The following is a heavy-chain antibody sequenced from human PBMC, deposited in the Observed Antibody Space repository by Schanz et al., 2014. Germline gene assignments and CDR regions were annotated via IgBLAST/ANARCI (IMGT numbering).Heavy chain of an antibody. J-gene: IGHJ2*01. CDR1: GGSIRSGTYY. CDR2: VFPNGIT. Sequence: QVQLQESGPGLVKPSQTLSLTCTVSGGSIRSGTYYWSWIRQPAGKALEWVGRVFPNGITNYNPSPKTRSTIPRDTSKTQFSLTLTSLTAADTAVYYCARDTPWRLDLWGRGTLVTVSS. V-gene: IGHV4-61*02. CDR3: ARDTPWRLDL. D-gene: IGHD5-12*01.